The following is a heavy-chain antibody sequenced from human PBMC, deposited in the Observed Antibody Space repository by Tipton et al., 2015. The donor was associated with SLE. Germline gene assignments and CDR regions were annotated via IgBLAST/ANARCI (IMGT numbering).Heavy chain of an antibody. CDR1: GYTFTSYG. J-gene: IGHJ4*02. Sequence: QLVQSGAEVKKPGASGKVSCKASGYTFTSYGISWVRQAPGQGLEWMGWISAYNGNTNYAQKLQGRVTMTTDTSTSTAYMELRSLRSDDTAVYYCARDIPLGDFWSGAYFDYWGQGTLVTVSS. V-gene: IGHV1-18*01. CDR2: ISAYNGNT. CDR3: ARDIPLGDFWSGAYFDY. D-gene: IGHD3-3*01.